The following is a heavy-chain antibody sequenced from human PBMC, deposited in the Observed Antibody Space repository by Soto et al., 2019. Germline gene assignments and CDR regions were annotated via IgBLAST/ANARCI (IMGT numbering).Heavy chain of an antibody. D-gene: IGHD5-18*01. Sequence: EVQLVESGGGLVQPGGSLRVSCAASGFTFSSHWMHWVRQTPGKGLVWVSRINSDGSSITYADSVKGRFTISRDNAKNTLYLQMNRLRAEDTAVYYCAASLYSYGAIDYWGQGTLVTVSS. CDR3: AASLYSYGAIDY. J-gene: IGHJ4*02. CDR1: GFTFSSHW. V-gene: IGHV3-74*01. CDR2: INSDGSSI.